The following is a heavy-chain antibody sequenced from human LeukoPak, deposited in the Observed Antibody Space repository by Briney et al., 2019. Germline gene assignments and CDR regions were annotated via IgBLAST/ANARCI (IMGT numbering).Heavy chain of an antibody. CDR3: HPQLVVFATSDY. D-gene: IGHD3-22*01. V-gene: IGHV3-30*02. Sequence: PGGSLRLSCAASGFTFSSYGMHWVRQAPGKGLEWVAFIRYDGSNKYYADSVKGRFTISRDNSKNTLYLQMNSLRTEDTAVYYCHPQLVVFATSDYWGQGTLVTVSS. CDR2: IRYDGSNK. CDR1: GFTFSSYG. J-gene: IGHJ4*02.